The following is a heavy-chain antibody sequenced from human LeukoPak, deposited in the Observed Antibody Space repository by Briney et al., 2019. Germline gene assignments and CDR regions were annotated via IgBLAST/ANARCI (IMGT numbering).Heavy chain of an antibody. J-gene: IGHJ4*02. D-gene: IGHD4-17*01. V-gene: IGHV3-23*01. CDR2: ISDSGGST. Sequence: GGSLRLSCAASGITFSNNAMSWVRQAPGKGLEWVSAISDSGGSTYHADSVKGRFTISRDNSKNTLYLQMNSLRAEDTAVYYCAKDPRHGDYDPSLDYWGQGTLVTVSS. CDR1: GITFSNNA. CDR3: AKDPRHGDYDPSLDY.